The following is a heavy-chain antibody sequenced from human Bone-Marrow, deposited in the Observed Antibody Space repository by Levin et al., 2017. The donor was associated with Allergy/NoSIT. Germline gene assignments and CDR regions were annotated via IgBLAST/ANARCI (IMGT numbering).Heavy chain of an antibody. CDR1: GFTLSSYW. D-gene: IGHD6-19*01. CDR3: ARELNQWLGFDY. CDR2: INSDGSYT. V-gene: IGHV3-74*01. J-gene: IGHJ4*02. Sequence: GGSLRLSCAASGFTLSSYWMHWVRQAPGKGLVWVSRINSDGSYTNHADSVKGRFTISRDNAKNTLYLQMNSLRAEDTAVYYCARELNQWLGFDYRGQGTLVTVSS.